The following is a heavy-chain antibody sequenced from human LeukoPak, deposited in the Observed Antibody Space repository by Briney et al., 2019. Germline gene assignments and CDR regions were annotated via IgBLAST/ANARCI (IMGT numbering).Heavy chain of an antibody. Sequence: SETLSLTCTVSGASINSNSFYWGWIRQPPGKGLEWIGTVYYNGDTFYNPSLKSRVTMSVDTSASQFSLKLSSVTAADTAAYYCAVLLYRHSHWFDSWGQGTLVSVSS. J-gene: IGHJ5*01. CDR1: GASINSNSFY. V-gene: IGHV4-39*01. CDR2: VYYNGDT. CDR3: AVLLYRHSHWFDS. D-gene: IGHD3-16*02.